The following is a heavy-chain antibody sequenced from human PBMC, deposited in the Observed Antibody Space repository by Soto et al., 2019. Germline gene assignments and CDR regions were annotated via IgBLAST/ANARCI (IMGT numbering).Heavy chain of an antibody. CDR2: IYTSGST. Sequence: LSLTCTVSVGSISSYYWSWIRQPAGKGLEWIGRIYTSGSTNYNPSLKSRVTMSVDTSKNQFSLKLSSVTAADTAVYYCARVRRYSSSWTFDYWGQGTLVTVSS. CDR1: VGSISSYY. D-gene: IGHD6-13*01. J-gene: IGHJ4*02. CDR3: ARVRRYSSSWTFDY. V-gene: IGHV4-4*07.